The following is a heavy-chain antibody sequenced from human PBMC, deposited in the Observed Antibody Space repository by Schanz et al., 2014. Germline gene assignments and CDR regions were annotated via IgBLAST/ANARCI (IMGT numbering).Heavy chain of an antibody. J-gene: IGHJ4*02. D-gene: IGHD3-10*01. CDR3: ARGPIPIQGVPMDF. Sequence: QVQLVESGGGVVQPVRSLRLSCATSGLNFDYYGMNWVRQAPGKGLEWVANIGYDGSEKYYVDSVKGRFTISRDNSKDTLYLQMSGLTPEDTAVYYCARGPIPIQGVPMDFWGQGTLVTVSS. CDR1: GLNFDYYG. CDR2: IGYDGSEK. V-gene: IGHV3-33*01.